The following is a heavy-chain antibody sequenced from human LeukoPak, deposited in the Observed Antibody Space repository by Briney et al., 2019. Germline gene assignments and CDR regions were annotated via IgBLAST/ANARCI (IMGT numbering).Heavy chain of an antibody. CDR3: ARHSYYYDSSGYPPFIDY. J-gene: IGHJ4*02. Sequence: SQTLSLTCAVSGGSISSGGYSWSWIRQPPGKGLEWIGYIYHSGSTYYNPSLKSRVTISVDRSKNQFSLKLSSVTAADTAVYYCARHSYYYDSSGYPPFIDYWGQGTLVTVSS. CDR1: GGSISSGGYS. V-gene: IGHV4-30-2*01. CDR2: IYHSGST. D-gene: IGHD3-22*01.